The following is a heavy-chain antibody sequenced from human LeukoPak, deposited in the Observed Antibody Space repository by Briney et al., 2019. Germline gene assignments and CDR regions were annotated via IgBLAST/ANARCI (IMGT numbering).Heavy chain of an antibody. CDR1: EFTFSSYS. CDR2: ITSSSSGL. D-gene: IGHD3-16*01. J-gene: IGHJ4*02. V-gene: IGHV3-48*02. CDR3: ARDRGRVFDY. Sequence: GGSLRLSCAASEFTFSSYSMNWVRQAPGKGLEWVSYITSSSSGLWYADSVKGRLTISRDNAKNSLYLQMSSLRDEDTAVYYCARDRGRVFDYWGQGTLVTVSS.